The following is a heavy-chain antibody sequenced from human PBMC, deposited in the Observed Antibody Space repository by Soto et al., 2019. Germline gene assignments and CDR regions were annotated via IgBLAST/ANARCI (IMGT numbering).Heavy chain of an antibody. CDR1: GGSFSGYY. V-gene: IGHV4-34*01. CDR3: ERGYLDGSGTYYFDY. Sequence: SETLSLTCAVYGGSFSGYYWSWIRQPPGKGLEWIGEINHSGSTNYNPSLKSRVTISVDTSKNQFSLKLSSVTAADTAVYYCERGYLDGSGTYYFDYWGQGTLVTVSS. CDR2: INHSGST. D-gene: IGHD3-10*01. J-gene: IGHJ4*02.